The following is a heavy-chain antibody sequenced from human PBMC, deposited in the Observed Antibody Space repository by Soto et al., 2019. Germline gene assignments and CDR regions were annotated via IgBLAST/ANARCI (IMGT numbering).Heavy chain of an antibody. V-gene: IGHV1-2*02. Sequence: ASVKVSCKASGYTFTGYYLHWVRQAPGQGLEWMGWINPKSGGTKYAQNFQGRVTMTRDTSISTAYMDLSRLRSDDTAVYYCARRLPPPDLNSSDRRDYYNWFDPWRQGTRGASSS. CDR1: GYTFTGYY. D-gene: IGHD3-22*01. CDR2: INPKSGGT. J-gene: IGHJ5*02. CDR3: ARRLPPPDLNSSDRRDYYNWFDP.